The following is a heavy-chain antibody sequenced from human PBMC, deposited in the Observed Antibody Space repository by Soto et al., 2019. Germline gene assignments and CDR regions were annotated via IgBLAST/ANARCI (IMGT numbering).Heavy chain of an antibody. D-gene: IGHD6-13*01. CDR2: INWNSGSI. J-gene: IGHJ1*01. Sequence: EVQQVESGGGLVQPGRSLRLSCAASGFTFDDYAMHWVRQVPGKGLEWVSGINWNSGSIGYGDSVKGRFAISRDNAKNSLHLQMNSLSAEDTAFYYCVKDESINWYSGHFRHWGQGTLVTVSS. CDR1: GFTFDDYA. CDR3: VKDESINWYSGHFRH. V-gene: IGHV3-9*01.